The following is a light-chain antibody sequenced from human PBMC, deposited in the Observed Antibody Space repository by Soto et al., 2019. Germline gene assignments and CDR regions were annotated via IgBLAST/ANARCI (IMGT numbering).Light chain of an antibody. J-gene: IGKJ2*01. Sequence: DIQMTQSPSTLSASVGDRVTITCRASQSISSWLAWYQQKPGKAPKVLIYDASSLESGVPSRFSGSGSGTEFTLTISSLQPDDFATYYCQQYNSYSYTFGQGTQLEIK. CDR2: DAS. CDR3: QQYNSYSYT. CDR1: QSISSW. V-gene: IGKV1-5*01.